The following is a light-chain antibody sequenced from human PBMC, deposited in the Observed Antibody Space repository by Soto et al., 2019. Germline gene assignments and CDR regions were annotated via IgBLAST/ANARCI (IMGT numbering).Light chain of an antibody. CDR2: EVT. Sequence: QSALTQPPSASGSPGQSVTISCTGTSSDIGGYDHVSWYRQDPGKAPKVMIYEVTKRPSGAPDRFSGSKAGNTASLTVFGLQAEDEANYYCGSFAGPVWVFGGGTKLTVL. J-gene: IGLJ3*02. CDR3: GSFAGPVWV. CDR1: SSDIGGYDH. V-gene: IGLV2-8*01.